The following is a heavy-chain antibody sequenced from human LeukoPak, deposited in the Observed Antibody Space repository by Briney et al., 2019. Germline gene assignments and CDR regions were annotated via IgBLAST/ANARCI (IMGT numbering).Heavy chain of an antibody. Sequence: GGSLRLSCAASGFPLSSYSISWVRQAPGKGLEWVSYISSSGSAIYYVDSVKGRFTVSRDNAKNSLFLQMNSPRAEDTAVYYCVRVKGSYFDYWGQGALVTVSS. D-gene: IGHD2-15*01. J-gene: IGHJ4*02. V-gene: IGHV3-48*01. CDR3: VRVKGSYFDY. CDR1: GFPLSSYS. CDR2: ISSSGSAI.